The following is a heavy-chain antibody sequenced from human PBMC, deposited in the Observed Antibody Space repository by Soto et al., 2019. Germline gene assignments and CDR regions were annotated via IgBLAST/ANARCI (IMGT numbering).Heavy chain of an antibody. Sequence: PSETLSLTCTVSGGSISSYYWSWIRQPPGKGLEWIGYIYYSGSTNYNPSLKSRVTISVDTSKNQFSLKLSSVTAADTAVYYCTTLTMILVHLDYWGPGTLVTVSS. CDR3: TTLTMILVHLDY. D-gene: IGHD3-22*01. J-gene: IGHJ4*02. V-gene: IGHV4-59*12. CDR1: GGSISSYY. CDR2: IYYSGST.